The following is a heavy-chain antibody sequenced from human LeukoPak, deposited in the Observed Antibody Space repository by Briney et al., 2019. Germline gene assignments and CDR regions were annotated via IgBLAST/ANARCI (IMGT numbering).Heavy chain of an antibody. Sequence: SETLSLTCAVYGGSFRGYYWSWIRQPPGKGLEWIGEINHSGSTNYNPSLKSRVTISVDTSKNQFSLKLSSVTAADTAVYYCARRRAAGPGIDYWGQGTLVTVSS. J-gene: IGHJ4*02. D-gene: IGHD6-25*01. CDR3: ARRRAAGPGIDY. V-gene: IGHV4-34*01. CDR1: GGSFRGYY. CDR2: INHSGST.